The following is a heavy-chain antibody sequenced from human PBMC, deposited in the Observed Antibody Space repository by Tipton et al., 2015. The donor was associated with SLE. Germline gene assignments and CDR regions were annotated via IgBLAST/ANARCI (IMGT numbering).Heavy chain of an antibody. CDR1: GGPIRNSPYY. D-gene: IGHD3-10*01. CDR2: VFDTGYT. J-gene: IGHJ6*03. Sequence: TLSLTCHVAGGPIRNSPYYWAWIHQPPGKRLECIRRVFDTGYTAYNPSLETRLTISVDTYKNEFSLKLSSVTAADTAVYYCARHVLSGVTMVRGVIPSWYMDVWGKGTTVTVSS. V-gene: IGHV4-39*01. CDR3: ARHVLSGVTMVRGVIPSWYMDV.